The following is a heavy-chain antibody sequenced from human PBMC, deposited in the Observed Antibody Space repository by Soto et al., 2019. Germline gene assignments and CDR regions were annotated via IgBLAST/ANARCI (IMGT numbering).Heavy chain of an antibody. CDR2: IYYSGST. CDR3: ARDDCSGGSCYSGDGMDV. D-gene: IGHD2-15*01. J-gene: IGHJ6*02. Sequence: SETLSLTCAVYGGSFSSGSYYWSWIRQPPGKGLEWIGYIYYSGSTNYNPSLKSRVTISVDTSKNQFSLKLSSVTAADTAVYYCARDDCSGGSCYSGDGMDVWGQGTTVTVSS. V-gene: IGHV4-61*01. CDR1: GGSFSSGSYY.